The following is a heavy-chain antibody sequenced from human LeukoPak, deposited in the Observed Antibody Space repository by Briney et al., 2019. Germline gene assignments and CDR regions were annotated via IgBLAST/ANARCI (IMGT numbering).Heavy chain of an antibody. Sequence: ASVKVSCTTSGYTYSSYGITWVRQAPGQGLEWVGWIRGDNGDTNYAQKLQGRVTMTTDPSTSTAYMELRSLGSDETAVYYCARVGLLTGYYFFDYWGQGTLVTVSS. CDR3: ARVGLLTGYYFFDY. D-gene: IGHD3-9*01. J-gene: IGHJ4*02. CDR1: GYTYSSYG. CDR2: IRGDNGDT. V-gene: IGHV1-18*01.